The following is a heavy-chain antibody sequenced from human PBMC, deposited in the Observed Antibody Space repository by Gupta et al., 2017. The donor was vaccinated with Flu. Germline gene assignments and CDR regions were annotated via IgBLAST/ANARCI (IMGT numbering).Heavy chain of an antibody. CDR3: ARGGGFGNY. V-gene: IGHV4-34*01. D-gene: IGHD3-10*01. CDR2: INHSGST. J-gene: IGHJ4*02. CDR1: GGSFSGYF. Sequence: QVKLQQWGAGLLKPSETLSLTCAVYGGSFSGYFWTWVRQSPGKGLEYIGEINHSGSTNYNPSLKSRVTMSVDTAKNQFSLNLTSVTAADTAVYYGARGGGFGNYWGQGTLVTVAS.